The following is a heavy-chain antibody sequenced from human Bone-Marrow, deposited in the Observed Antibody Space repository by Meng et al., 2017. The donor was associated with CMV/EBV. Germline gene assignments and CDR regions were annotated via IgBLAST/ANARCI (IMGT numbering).Heavy chain of an antibody. CDR3: AREEYFSSSGDY. D-gene: IGHD6-6*01. CDR1: GYTFTGYY. V-gene: IGHV1-2*02. CDR2: INPNSGGT. Sequence: ASVKVSCKASGYTFTGYYMHWVRQAPGQGLEWMGWINPNSGGTNYAQKFQGRVTMTRDTSISTAYMELSRLRSDDTAVYYCAREEYFSSSGDYWGEGTLVTASS. J-gene: IGHJ4*02.